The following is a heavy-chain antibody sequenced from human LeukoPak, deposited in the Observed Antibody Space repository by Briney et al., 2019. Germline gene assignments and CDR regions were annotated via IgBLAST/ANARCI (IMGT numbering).Heavy chain of an antibody. J-gene: IGHJ4*02. CDR1: GGSISSHY. V-gene: IGHV4-4*07. Sequence: SETLSLTCTVSGGSISSHYWSWIRQPAGKGLEYIGRIHTSGITNYNPSLKSRVTMSGDTSKNQFSLKLSSVTAADTVVYYCARDLGSNYVYFDYWGQGSLVTVSS. CDR2: IHTSGIT. D-gene: IGHD1-26*01. CDR3: ARDLGSNYVYFDY.